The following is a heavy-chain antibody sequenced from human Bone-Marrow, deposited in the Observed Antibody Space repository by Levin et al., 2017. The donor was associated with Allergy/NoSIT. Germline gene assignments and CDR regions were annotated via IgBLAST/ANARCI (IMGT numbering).Heavy chain of an antibody. J-gene: IGHJ3*02. CDR2: IIISSSYI. CDR3: TRAGNNYDYEGGPDDAFDM. Sequence: GGSLRLSCAASGFDFSSYSFNWVRQAPGKGLEWVASIIISSSYIFYAESVKGRFTISRDDAKHSLYLQMTNLRVEDTAVYYCTRAGNNYDYEGGPDDAFDMWGQGTMVTVSS. CDR1: GFDFSSYS. D-gene: IGHD3-16*01. V-gene: IGHV3-21*01.